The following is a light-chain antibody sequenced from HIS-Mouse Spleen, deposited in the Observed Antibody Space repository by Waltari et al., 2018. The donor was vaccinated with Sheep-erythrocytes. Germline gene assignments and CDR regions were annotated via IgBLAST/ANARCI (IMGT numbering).Light chain of an antibody. V-gene: IGLV2-11*01. CDR3: CSYAGSYNHV. Sequence: HSALTQPRPVSVSTGQAVTISCPGTLSAPGGYNYLNWYQQHPGKAPKLMIYEVSKRPSGVPDRFSGSKSGNTASLTISGLQAEDEADYYCCSYAGSYNHVFATGTKVTVL. CDR1: LSAPGGYNY. J-gene: IGLJ1*01. CDR2: EVS.